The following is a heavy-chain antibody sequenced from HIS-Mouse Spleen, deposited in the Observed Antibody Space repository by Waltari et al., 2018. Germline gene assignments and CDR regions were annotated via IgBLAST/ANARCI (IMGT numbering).Heavy chain of an antibody. D-gene: IGHD6-6*01. J-gene: IGHJ4*02. CDR1: GGSFSGYY. CDR3: ARGLAARFDY. V-gene: IGHV4-34*01. CDR2: INHSGST. Sequence: QVQLQQWGAGLLKPSETLSLTCAVYGGSFSGYYWSWIRQPPGKGLAWIGEINHSGSTNYHPSLKSRVTISVDTSKNQFSLKLSSVTAADTAVYYCARGLAARFDYWGQGTLVTVSS.